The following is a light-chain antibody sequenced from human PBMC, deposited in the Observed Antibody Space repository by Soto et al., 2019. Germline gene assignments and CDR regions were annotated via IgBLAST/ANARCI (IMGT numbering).Light chain of an antibody. Sequence: QTVVTQEPSLTVSPGGTVTLTCGSYTGTVTSGHYPYWFQQKPGQAPRTLIYDTNNKHSWTPARFSGSLLGGKAALTLSGAHPEDEADYYCLLSYSGTRVFGGGTKVTVL. CDR1: TGTVTSGHY. J-gene: IGLJ3*02. V-gene: IGLV7-46*01. CDR3: LLSYSGTRV. CDR2: DTN.